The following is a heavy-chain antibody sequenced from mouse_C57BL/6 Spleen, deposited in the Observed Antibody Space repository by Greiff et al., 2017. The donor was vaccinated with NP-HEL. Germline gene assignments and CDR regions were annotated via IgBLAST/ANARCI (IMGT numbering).Heavy chain of an antibody. CDR3: ARHEEEDYYDYWYFDV. CDR2: FYPGSGSI. Sequence: VQLQQSGAELVKPGASVKLSCKASGYTFTEYTIHWVKQRSGQGLEWIGWFYPGSGSIKYNEKFKDKATLTADKSSSTVYMELSRLTAEDSAVYFCARHEEEDYYDYWYFDVWDTGTTVTVSS. J-gene: IGHJ1*03. CDR1: GYTFTEYT. V-gene: IGHV1-62-2*01. D-gene: IGHD2-4*01.